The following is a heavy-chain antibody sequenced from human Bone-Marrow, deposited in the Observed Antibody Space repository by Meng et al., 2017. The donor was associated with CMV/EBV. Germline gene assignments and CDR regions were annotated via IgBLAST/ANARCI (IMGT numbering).Heavy chain of an antibody. J-gene: IGHJ4*02. CDR3: ARHTRYCSSTSCYRPFDY. CDR2: INPSGGGT. CDR1: GYTFIHYY. Sequence: ASVKVSCKASGYTFIHYYIHWVRQAPGRGLEWMGLINPSGGGTNYAQKFQGRVTMTRDTSISTAYMELSRLRSDDTAVYYCARHTRYCSSTSCYRPFDYWGQGTLVTVSS. V-gene: IGHV1-2*02. D-gene: IGHD2-2*01.